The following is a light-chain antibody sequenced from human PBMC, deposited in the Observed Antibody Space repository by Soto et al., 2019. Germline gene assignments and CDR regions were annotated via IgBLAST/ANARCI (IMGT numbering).Light chain of an antibody. J-gene: IGLJ2*01. Sequence: QSALTQPASVSGSPGQSITISCTGTSSDVGGYNYVSWYQQHPGKAPKLIIYDVSNRPSGVSNRFSGSKSGNTASLTISGLQAEDEADYYCSSYTSNSTVVFGGGTKLTVL. V-gene: IGLV2-14*01. CDR1: SSDVGGYNY. CDR2: DVS. CDR3: SSYTSNSTVV.